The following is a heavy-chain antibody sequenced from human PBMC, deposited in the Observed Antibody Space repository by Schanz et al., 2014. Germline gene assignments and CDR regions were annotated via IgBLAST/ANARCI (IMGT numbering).Heavy chain of an antibody. Sequence: EMQLVESGGGLIQPGGSLRLSCAASGFTVTSYYMSWVRQAPGKGLEWVSVIYSGDNTYYADSVKGRFTISRDNSKNTLYLQMNSLRAEDTAVYYCAKDSNYDGSGYNDAFDIWGQGAMVTVSS. D-gene: IGHD3-22*01. J-gene: IGHJ3*02. CDR1: GFTVTSYY. CDR3: AKDSNYDGSGYNDAFDI. CDR2: IYSGDNT. V-gene: IGHV3-53*01.